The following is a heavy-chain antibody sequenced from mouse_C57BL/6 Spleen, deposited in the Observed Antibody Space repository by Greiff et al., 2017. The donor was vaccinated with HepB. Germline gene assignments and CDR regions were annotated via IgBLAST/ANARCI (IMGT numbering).Heavy chain of an antibody. CDR3: ARNLSSYEGYAMDY. CDR1: GFTFSDYG. Sequence: EAKLMESGGGLVKPGGSLKLSCAASGFTFSDYGMHWVRQAPEKGLEWVAYISSGSSTIYYADTVKGRFTISRDNAKNTLFLQMTSLRSEDTAMYYCARNLSSYEGYAMDYWGQGTSVTVSS. J-gene: IGHJ4*01. V-gene: IGHV5-17*01. CDR2: ISSGSSTI. D-gene: IGHD1-1*01.